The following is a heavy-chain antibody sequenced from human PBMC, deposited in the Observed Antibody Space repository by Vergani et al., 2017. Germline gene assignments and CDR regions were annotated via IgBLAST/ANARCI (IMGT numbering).Heavy chain of an antibody. J-gene: IGHJ6*02. Sequence: QVQLVESGGGVVQPGGSLRLSCAASGFTFSSYGMHWVRQAPGKGLEWVAFIRYDGSNKYYADSVKGRFTISRDNSKNTLYLQMNSLRAEDTAVYYCARIWAVPAATPGEIYYYYYGMDVWGQGTTVTVSS. CDR2: IRYDGSNK. V-gene: IGHV3-30*02. D-gene: IGHD2-2*01. CDR3: ARIWAVPAATPGEIYYYYYGMDV. CDR1: GFTFSSYG.